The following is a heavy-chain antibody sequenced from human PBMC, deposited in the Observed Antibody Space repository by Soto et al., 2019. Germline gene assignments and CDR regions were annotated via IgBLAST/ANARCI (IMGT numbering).Heavy chain of an antibody. Sequence: SETLSLTCAVSGGSISSSNWWSWVRQPPGEGLEWIGEIYHSGSTNYNPSLKSRVTISVDKSKNQFSLKLSSATAADTAVYYCAREVVITQLYNWFDPWGQGTLVTVSS. CDR3: AREVVITQLYNWFDP. CDR2: IYHSGST. D-gene: IGHD3-22*01. CDR1: GGSISSSNW. J-gene: IGHJ5*02. V-gene: IGHV4-4*02.